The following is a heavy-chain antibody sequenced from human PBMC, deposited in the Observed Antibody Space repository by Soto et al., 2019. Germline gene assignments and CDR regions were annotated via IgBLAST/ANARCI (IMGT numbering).Heavy chain of an antibody. CDR2: IYNSGST. CDR3: ARVKYYYDSSGYYTRYFQY. D-gene: IGHD3-22*01. J-gene: IGHJ1*01. V-gene: IGHV4-59*01. CDR1: GASISGYY. Sequence: SETLSLTCTVSGASISGYYWSWIRQPPGKGLEWIGYIYNSGSTNYNPSLKSRVTISVDTSKNQISLKLSSVTAADTAVYYCARVKYYYDSSGYYTRYFQYWGQGTLVTVS.